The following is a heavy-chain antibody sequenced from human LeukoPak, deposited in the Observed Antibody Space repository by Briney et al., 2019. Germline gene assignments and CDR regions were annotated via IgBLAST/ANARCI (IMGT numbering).Heavy chain of an antibody. D-gene: IGHD1-26*01. J-gene: IGHJ4*02. CDR3: ARYSGTYYPFDY. Sequence: SETLSLTCSVSGASISNYYWAWIRQPAGKGLEWIGRIYISGNTNYNPSLKSRVTVSVDTSKNQFYLKLNSVPAADTAVYYCARYSGTYYPFDYWGQGTLVTVSS. CDR1: GASISNYY. CDR2: IYISGNT. V-gene: IGHV4-4*07.